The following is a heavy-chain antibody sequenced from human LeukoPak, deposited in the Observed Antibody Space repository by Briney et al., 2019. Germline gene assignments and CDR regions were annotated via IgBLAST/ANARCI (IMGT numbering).Heavy chain of an antibody. J-gene: IGHJ4*02. CDR3: AQVGTVYYFDY. D-gene: IGHD4-17*01. CDR2: ISGSGGST. CDR1: RITFNSCA. Sequence: GGSLRLSCAASRITFNSCAMSWVRQAPGKGLEWVSAISGSGGSTYYADSVKGRFTISRDNSKNTLYLQMDSLRAEDTAVYYCAQVGTVYYFDYWGQGTLVTVSS. V-gene: IGHV3-23*01.